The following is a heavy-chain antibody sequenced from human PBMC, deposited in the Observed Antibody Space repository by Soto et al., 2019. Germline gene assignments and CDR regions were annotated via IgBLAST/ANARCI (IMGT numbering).Heavy chain of an antibody. Sequence: SETLSLTCTVSGGSISSYYWSWIRQPPGKGLEWIGYIYYSGSTNYNPSLKSRVTISVDTSKNQFSLKLSSVTAADTAVYYCARVANGVFLYWGQGTLVTVSS. V-gene: IGHV4-59*01. J-gene: IGHJ4*02. CDR3: ARVANGVFLY. CDR1: GGSISSYY. D-gene: IGHD2-8*01. CDR2: IYYSGST.